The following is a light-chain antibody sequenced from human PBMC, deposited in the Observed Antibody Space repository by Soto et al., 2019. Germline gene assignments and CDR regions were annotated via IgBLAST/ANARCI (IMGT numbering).Light chain of an antibody. CDR3: AAWDDSLNGYV. Sequence: QSLISLPPAASGTPGDCFTISFRGKRPNLGSNTVNWYQQHQGPAPKLLIYSNNQRPSGVPDRFSGAKSGTSASLAISGLQSEDEADYYCAAWDDSLNGYVFGTGTKVTVL. V-gene: IGLV1-44*01. J-gene: IGLJ1*01. CDR1: RPNLGSNT. CDR2: SNN.